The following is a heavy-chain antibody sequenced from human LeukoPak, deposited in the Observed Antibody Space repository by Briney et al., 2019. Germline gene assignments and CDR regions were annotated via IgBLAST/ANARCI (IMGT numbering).Heavy chain of an antibody. J-gene: IGHJ4*02. CDR3: ARAGGSGSYYPFDY. CDR2: IYTSGST. CDR1: GGSISSYY. Sequence: SETLPLTCTVSGGSISSYYWSCIRQPAGKGLEWIGRIYTSGSTNYNPSLKSRVTMSVDTSKNQFSLKLSSVTAADTAVYYCARAGGSGSYYPFDYWGQGTLVTVSS. V-gene: IGHV4-4*07. D-gene: IGHD3-10*01.